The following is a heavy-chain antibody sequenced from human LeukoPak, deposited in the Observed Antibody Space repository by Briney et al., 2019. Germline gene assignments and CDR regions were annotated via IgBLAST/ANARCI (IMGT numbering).Heavy chain of an antibody. CDR2: ISGSGDST. D-gene: IGHD3-22*01. J-gene: IGHJ1*01. V-gene: IGHV3-23*01. CDR3: AKRIVDSSGYLRYFQH. Sequence: PGGSLRLSCVASGFTFSSYAMSWVRQAPGKGLEWVSTISGSGDSTYYADSVKGRFTISRENSKNTLHLQMDSLRAEDTAIYYCAKRIVDSSGYLRYFQHWGQGTLVTVSS. CDR1: GFTFSSYA.